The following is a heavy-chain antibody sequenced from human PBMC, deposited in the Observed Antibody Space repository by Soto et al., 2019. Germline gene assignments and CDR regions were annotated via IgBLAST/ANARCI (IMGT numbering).Heavy chain of an antibody. CDR2: ISGSGGST. D-gene: IGHD3-22*01. V-gene: IGHV3-23*01. J-gene: IGHJ3*02. Sequence: GSLRLSCAASGFTFSSYAMSWVRQAPGKGLEWVSAISGSGGSTYYADSVKGRFTISRDNSKNTLYLQMNSLRAEDTAVYYCAKDPPREDYYDSSGYYYVLDDAFDIWGQGTMVTVSS. CDR1: GFTFSSYA. CDR3: AKDPPREDYYDSSGYYYVLDDAFDI.